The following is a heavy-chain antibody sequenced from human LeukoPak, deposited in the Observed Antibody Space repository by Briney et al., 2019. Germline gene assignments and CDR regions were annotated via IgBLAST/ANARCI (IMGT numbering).Heavy chain of an antibody. CDR3: ARGYSSGWYVHFDY. V-gene: IGHV3-23*01. D-gene: IGHD6-19*01. Sequence: GGSLRLSCAASGFTFSSYAMNWVRQAPGKGLEWVSAISGGGAGTYYADSVKGRFTIFRDNAKNSLYLQMNSLRAEDTALYYCARGYSSGWYVHFDYWGQGILVTVTS. CDR2: ISGGGAGT. CDR1: GFTFSSYA. J-gene: IGHJ4*02.